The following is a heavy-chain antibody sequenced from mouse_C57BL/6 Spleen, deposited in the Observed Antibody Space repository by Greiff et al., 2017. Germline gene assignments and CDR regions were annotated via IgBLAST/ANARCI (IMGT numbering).Heavy chain of an antibody. J-gene: IGHJ2*01. CDR3: APIYSLYFDY. Sequence: QVQLKQSGPELVKPGASVKISCKASGYAFSSSWMNWVKQRPGKGLEWIGRIYPGDGDTNYNGKFKGKATLTADKSSSTAYMQLSSLTSEDSAVYFCAPIYSLYFDYWGQGTTLTVSS. D-gene: IGHD2-1*01. V-gene: IGHV1-82*01. CDR2: IYPGDGDT. CDR1: GYAFSSSW.